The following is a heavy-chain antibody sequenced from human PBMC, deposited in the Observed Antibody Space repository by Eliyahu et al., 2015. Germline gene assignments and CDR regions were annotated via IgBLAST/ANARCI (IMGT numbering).Heavy chain of an antibody. CDR1: GXXISXSNW. V-gene: IGHV4-4*02. CDR3: ARGPYYGSGMRWFDP. D-gene: IGHD3-10*01. CDR2: IYHSGST. Sequence: QVQLQESGPGLVKPSGTLSLTCAVSGXXISXSNWWXWVRQPPGKGLEWIGEIYHSGSTNYNPSLKSRVTISVDKSKNQFSLKLSSVTAADTAVYYCARGPYYGSGMRWFDPWGQGTLVTVSS. J-gene: IGHJ5*02.